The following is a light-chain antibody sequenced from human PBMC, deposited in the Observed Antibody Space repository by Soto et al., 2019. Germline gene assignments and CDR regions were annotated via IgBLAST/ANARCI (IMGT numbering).Light chain of an antibody. CDR2: DDS. CDR3: QVWDSRSEHGV. CDR1: NSGSKS. V-gene: IGLV3-21*02. Sequence: SYELTQSPSVSVAPGQTARITCGGNNSGSKSVHWYQQQPGQAPVAVVYDDSDRPSGIPERFSGSNSGNKATLTISRVEAGDEADFYCQVWDSRSEHGVFGGGTKLTVL. J-gene: IGLJ3*02.